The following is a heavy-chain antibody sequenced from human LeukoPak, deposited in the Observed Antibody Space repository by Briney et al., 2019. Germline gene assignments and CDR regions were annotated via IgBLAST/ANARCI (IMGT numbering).Heavy chain of an antibody. CDR3: ARGNGSGSYLIRIGNWFDP. V-gene: IGHV3-30-3*01. CDR1: GFTFSSYA. J-gene: IGHJ5*02. D-gene: IGHD3-10*01. CDR2: ISYDGSNK. Sequence: GGSLRLSCAASGFTFSSYAMHWVRQAPGKGLEWVAVISYDGSNKYYADSVKGRFTISRDNSKNTLYLQMNSLRAEDTAVYYCARGNGSGSYLIRIGNWFDPWGQGTLVTVSS.